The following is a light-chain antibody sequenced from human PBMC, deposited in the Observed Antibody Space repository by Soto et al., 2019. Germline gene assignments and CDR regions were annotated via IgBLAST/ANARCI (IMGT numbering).Light chain of an antibody. CDR1: QSISNN. CDR2: GAS. Sequence: ETVMTQSPATLSVSPGERATLSCRASQSISNNLAWYQQKPGQAPRLLIYGASTRATGIPGRFSGSGSGTEFTLSISSLQSEDFALYYCQQYNNWPLTFGGGTKVEIK. J-gene: IGKJ4*01. CDR3: QQYNNWPLT. V-gene: IGKV3-15*01.